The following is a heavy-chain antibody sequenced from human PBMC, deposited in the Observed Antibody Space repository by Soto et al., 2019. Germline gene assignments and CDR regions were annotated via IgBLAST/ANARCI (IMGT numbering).Heavy chain of an antibody. D-gene: IGHD2-15*01. CDR3: ARGSGGFYYDGMDV. V-gene: IGHV1-69*06. CDR1: GGTFSSYA. CDR2: IIPIFGTA. J-gene: IGHJ6*02. Sequence: QVQLVQSGAEVKKPGSSVKVSCKASGGTFSSYAISWVRQAPGQGLEWMGGIIPIFGTANYAQKFQGRVTMTADKSTSTADMELSSLRAEDTAVYYCARGSGGFYYDGMDVWGQGTTVTVSS.